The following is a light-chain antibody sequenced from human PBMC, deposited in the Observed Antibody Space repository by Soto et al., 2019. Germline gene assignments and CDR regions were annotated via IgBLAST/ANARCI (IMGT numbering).Light chain of an antibody. CDR2: GNS. V-gene: IGLV1-40*01. Sequence: QSVLTQPPSVSGAPGQRVTISCTGSSSNIGAGYDVHWYQQLPGTAPKLLIYGNSNRASGVPDRCSGSKSGTSASLAITGLQAEDEADYYSQSYDSSLSGYVFGTGTKVTVL. CDR1: SSNIGAGYD. J-gene: IGLJ1*01. CDR3: QSYDSSLSGYV.